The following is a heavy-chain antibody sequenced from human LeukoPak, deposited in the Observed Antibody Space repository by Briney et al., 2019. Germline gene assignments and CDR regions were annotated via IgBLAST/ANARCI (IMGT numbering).Heavy chain of an antibody. CDR3: VIYDSSGYYYDY. V-gene: IGHV5-10-1*01. CDR2: IDPSDSYT. Sequence: GESLKISCKGSGYSFTSYWIGWVRQMPGKGLEWMGRIDPSDSYTNYSPSFQGHVTISADKSISTAYLQWSSLKASDTAMYYCVIYDSSGYYYDYWGQGTLVTVSS. D-gene: IGHD3-22*01. CDR1: GYSFTSYW. J-gene: IGHJ4*02.